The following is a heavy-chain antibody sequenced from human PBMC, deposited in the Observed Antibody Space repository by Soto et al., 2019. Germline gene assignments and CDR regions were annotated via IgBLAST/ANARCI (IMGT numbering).Heavy chain of an antibody. D-gene: IGHD2-2*01. J-gene: IGHJ6*02. CDR1: GGTFSSYA. Sequence: SVKVSCKASGGTFSSYAISWVRQAPGQGLEWMGGIIPIFGTANYAQKFQGRVTITADESTSTAYMELSSLRSEDTAVYYCAREMYCSSTSCPHYHYYYGMDVWGQGTTVTVSS. V-gene: IGHV1-69*13. CDR2: IIPIFGTA. CDR3: AREMYCSSTSCPHYHYYYGMDV.